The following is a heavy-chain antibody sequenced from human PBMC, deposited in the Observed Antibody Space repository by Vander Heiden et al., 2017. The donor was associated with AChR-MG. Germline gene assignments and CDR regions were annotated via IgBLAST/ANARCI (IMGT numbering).Heavy chain of an antibody. V-gene: IGHV3-21*01. CDR1: GFPFSSYS. CDR3: ARDRGYCSGGSCYLDAFDI. J-gene: IGHJ3*02. Sequence: EVQLVESGGGLVKPGGSLRLSCAASGFPFSSYSMTWVRQAPGKGLEWVSSISSSSSYIYYADSVKGRFTISRDNAKNSLYLQMNSLRAEDTAVYYCARDRGYCSGGSCYLDAFDIWGQGTMVTVSS. CDR2: ISSSSSYI. D-gene: IGHD2-15*01.